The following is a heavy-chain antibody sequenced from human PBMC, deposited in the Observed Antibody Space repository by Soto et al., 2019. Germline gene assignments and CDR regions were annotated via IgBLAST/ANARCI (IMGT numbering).Heavy chain of an antibody. J-gene: IGHJ4*02. CDR1: GGSISSGDYY. CDR2: IYYSGST. V-gene: IGHV4-30-4*01. D-gene: IGHD5-18*01. CDR3: ARAVYSGYSYGYYFDY. Sequence: SETLSLTCTVSGGSISSGDYYWSWIRQPPGKGLEWIGYIYYSGSTYYNPSLKSRVTISVDTSKNQFSLKLSSVTAADTAVYYCARAVYSGYSYGYYFDYWGQGTLVTVSS.